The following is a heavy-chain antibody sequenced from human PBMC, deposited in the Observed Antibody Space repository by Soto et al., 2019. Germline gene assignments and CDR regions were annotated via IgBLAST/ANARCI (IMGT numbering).Heavy chain of an antibody. D-gene: IGHD6-19*01. CDR3: AKDWLAAVAGTGDY. CDR1: GFTFSSYA. J-gene: IGHJ4*02. CDR2: ISGSGGST. V-gene: IGHV3-23*01. Sequence: GGSLRLSCAASGFTFSSYAMSWVRQAPGKGLEWVSAISGSGGSTYYADSVKGRFTISRDNSKNTLYLQMNSLRAEDTAVYYCAKDWLAAVAGTGDYWGQGTLVTVSS.